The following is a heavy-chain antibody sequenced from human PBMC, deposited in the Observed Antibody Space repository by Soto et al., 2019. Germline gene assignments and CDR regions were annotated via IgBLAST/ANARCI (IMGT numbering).Heavy chain of an antibody. CDR2: IYWNDDR. V-gene: IGHV2-5*01. J-gene: IGHJ6*02. CDR3: IYRRASWDYHGLDV. Sequence: SGPTLVNPTQTLTLTCTFSGFSLTTGGVGVGWIRQPPGRSLEWLAVIYWNDDRRRSPSLENRLTITKDTSKDQVVLTMTNMDPVDTATYYCIYRRASWDYHGLDVWGQGTPVTVSS. D-gene: IGHD2-21*01. CDR1: GFSLTTGGVG.